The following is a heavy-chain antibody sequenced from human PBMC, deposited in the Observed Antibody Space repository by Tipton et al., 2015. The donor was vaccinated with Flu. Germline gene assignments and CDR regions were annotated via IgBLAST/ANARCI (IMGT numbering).Heavy chain of an antibody. D-gene: IGHD2-15*01. Sequence: TLSLTCTVSGGSISSYYWSWIRQPPGKGLEWIGHIYYSGSTNYNPSLKSRVTISVDTSKNQFSLNLSSVTAADTAVYYCARHGCSGGGCPFQHWGQATLVTGAS. J-gene: IGHJ1*01. V-gene: IGHV4-59*08. CDR3: ARHGCSGGGCPFQH. CDR2: IYYSGST. CDR1: GGSISSYY.